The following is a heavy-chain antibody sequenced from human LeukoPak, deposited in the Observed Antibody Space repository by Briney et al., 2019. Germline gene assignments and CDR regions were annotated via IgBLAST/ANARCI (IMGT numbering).Heavy chain of an antibody. D-gene: IGHD3-22*01. V-gene: IGHV4-59*08. Sequence: PTESLSLTCSVSGGSIISYYWSWIRQPPGRGLGRVGYISYSRSTNYNHSLKSRVTISVDTSKNQFSMKLSSVTAAATAVYYCARLACGYYYDSSGYCVVAFDIWGQGTMVTVS. CDR3: ARLACGYYYDSSGYCVVAFDI. J-gene: IGHJ3*02. CDR1: GGSIISYY. CDR2: ISYSRST.